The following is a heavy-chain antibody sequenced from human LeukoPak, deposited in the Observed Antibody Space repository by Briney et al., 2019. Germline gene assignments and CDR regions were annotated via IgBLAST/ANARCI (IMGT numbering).Heavy chain of an antibody. D-gene: IGHD6-13*01. CDR3: ARDQYSSTWYRGAFDV. V-gene: IGHV3-74*01. CDR2: IEGDGTST. CDR1: GFTFTTSW. Sequence: GGSLRLSCAASGFTFTTSWMHWFRQAPGKGLVWVSRIEGDGTSTTYADSVKGRFTISRDNAKNTLYLQMNSLRAEDTAVYYCARDQYSSTWYRGAFDVWGQGTMVSVSS. J-gene: IGHJ3*01.